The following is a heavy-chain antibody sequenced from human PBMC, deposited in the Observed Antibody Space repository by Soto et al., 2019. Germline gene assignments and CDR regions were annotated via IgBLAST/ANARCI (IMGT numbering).Heavy chain of an antibody. J-gene: IGHJ4*02. CDR3: ARARYSTQPEHKNVFDY. V-gene: IGHV3-30-3*01. D-gene: IGHD6-13*01. Sequence: PGGSLRLSCAASGFTFSSYAMHWVRQAPGKGLEWVAVISYDGSNKYYADSVKGRFTISRDNSKNTLYLQMNSLRAEDTAVYYCARARYSTQPEHKNVFDYWGQGPLVTVSS. CDR2: ISYDGSNK. CDR1: GFTFSSYA.